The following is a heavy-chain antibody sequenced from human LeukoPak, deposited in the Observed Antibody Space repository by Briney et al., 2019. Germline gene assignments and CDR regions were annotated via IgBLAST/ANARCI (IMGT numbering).Heavy chain of an antibody. CDR2: ISWDGGST. CDR3: ARGLPGYSYGPNYYYMDV. Sequence: GGSLRLSCAASGFTFDDYTMHWVRQAPGKGLEWVSLISWDGGSTYYADSVKGRFTISRDNSKNSLYLQMNSLRTEDTALYYCARGLPGYSYGPNYYYMDVWGKGTTVTVSS. D-gene: IGHD5-18*01. CDR1: GFTFDDYT. V-gene: IGHV3-43*01. J-gene: IGHJ6*03.